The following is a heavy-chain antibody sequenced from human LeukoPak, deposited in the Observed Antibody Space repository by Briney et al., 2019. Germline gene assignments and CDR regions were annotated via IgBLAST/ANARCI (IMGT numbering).Heavy chain of an antibody. V-gene: IGHV1-69*13. CDR1: GGTFSSYA. CDR3: ARGTKQQLVLVF. D-gene: IGHD6-13*01. CDR2: IIPIFGTA. J-gene: IGHJ4*02. Sequence: SVKVSCKASGGTFSSYAISWVRQAPGQGLEWMGGIIPIFGTANYAQKFQGRVTITADESTSTAYMELSSLRSEDTAVYYCARGTKQQLVLVFWGQGTLVTVSS.